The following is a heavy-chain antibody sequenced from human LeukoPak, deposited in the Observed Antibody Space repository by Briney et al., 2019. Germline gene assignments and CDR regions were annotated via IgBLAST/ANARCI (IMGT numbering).Heavy chain of an antibody. CDR1: GYTFTGYY. D-gene: IGHD2-2*01. Sequence: GASVKVSCKASGYTFTGYYMHWVRQAPGQGLEWMGWINPNSGGTNYAQKFQGRVTMTRDTSISTAYMELSRLRSDDTAVYYCARVPGGSSTSGGLDYWGQGTLVTVSS. V-gene: IGHV1-2*02. CDR2: INPNSGGT. CDR3: ARVPGGSSTSGGLDY. J-gene: IGHJ4*02.